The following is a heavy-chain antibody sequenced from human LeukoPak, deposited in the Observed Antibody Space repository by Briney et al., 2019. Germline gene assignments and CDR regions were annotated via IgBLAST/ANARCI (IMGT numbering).Heavy chain of an antibody. CDR3: AKGQRYFDWLPSETNFDY. CDR2: ISYDGSNK. Sequence: PGGSLRLSCAASGFTFSSYAMSWVRQAPGKGLEWVAVISYDGSNKYYADSVKGRFTISRDNSKNTLYLQMNSLRAEDTAVYYCAKGQRYFDWLPSETNFDYWGQGTLVTVSS. D-gene: IGHD3-9*01. V-gene: IGHV3-30*18. CDR1: GFTFSSYA. J-gene: IGHJ4*02.